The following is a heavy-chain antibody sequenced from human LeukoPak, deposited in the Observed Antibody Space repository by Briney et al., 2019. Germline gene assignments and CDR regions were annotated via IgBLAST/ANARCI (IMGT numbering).Heavy chain of an antibody. J-gene: IGHJ4*02. D-gene: IGHD3-10*01. CDR2: IYYSGST. CDR3: ARGRQYYYGSGSYYY. Sequence: SETLSLTCTVSGGSISSSSYYWGWIRQPPGKGLEWIGSIYYSGSTYYNPSLKSRVTISVDTSKNQFSLKLSSVTAADTAVYYCARGRQYYYGSGSYYYWDQGTLVTVSS. V-gene: IGHV4-39*07. CDR1: GGSISSSSYY.